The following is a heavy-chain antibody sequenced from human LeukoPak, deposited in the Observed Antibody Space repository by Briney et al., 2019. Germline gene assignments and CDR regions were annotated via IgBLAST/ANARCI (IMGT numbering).Heavy chain of an antibody. CDR2: ISSSSSYI. J-gene: IGHJ3*02. V-gene: IGHV3-21*01. CDR3: ARVTDDSSGYWTAFDI. CDR1: GFTFSSYS. D-gene: IGHD3-22*01. Sequence: PGGTLRLSCAASGFTFSSYSMNWVRQAPGKGLEWVSSISSSSSYIYYADSVKGRFTISRDNAKNSLYLQMNSLRAEDTAVYYCARVTDDSSGYWTAFDIWGQGTMVTVSS.